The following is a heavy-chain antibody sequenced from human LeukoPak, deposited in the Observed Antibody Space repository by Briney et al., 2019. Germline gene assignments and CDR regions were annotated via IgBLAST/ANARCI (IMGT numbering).Heavy chain of an antibody. CDR3: ARDKDSSGWYAGWFDP. CDR1: GFTFSSYA. Sequence: GGSLRLSCAASGFTFSSYAMHWVRQAPGKGLEWVAVISYDGSNKYYADSVKGRFTISRDNAKNSLYLQMNSLRAEDTAVYYCARDKDSSGWYAGWFDPWGQGTLVTVSS. J-gene: IGHJ5*02. V-gene: IGHV3-30-3*01. D-gene: IGHD6-19*01. CDR2: ISYDGSNK.